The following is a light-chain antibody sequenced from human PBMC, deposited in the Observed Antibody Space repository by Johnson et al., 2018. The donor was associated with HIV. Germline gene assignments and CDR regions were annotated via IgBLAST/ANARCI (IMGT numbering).Light chain of an antibody. CDR1: SSNIGNNY. V-gene: IGLV1-51*02. J-gene: IGLJ1*01. CDR2: ENN. CDR3: GTGDSSLSAGYV. Sequence: QAVLTQPPSVSAAPGQRVTISCSGSSSNIGNNYVSWYQQLPGTAPKLLIYENNKQPSGIPDRFSGSKSGTSATLAITGLHTGDEADYYCGTGDSSLSAGYVFGTGTKVTVL.